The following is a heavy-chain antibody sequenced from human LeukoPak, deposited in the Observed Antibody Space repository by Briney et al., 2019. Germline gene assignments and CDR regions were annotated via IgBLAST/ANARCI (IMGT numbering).Heavy chain of an antibody. CDR3: SRARADGYSGYDFGDY. CDR2: INPNSGGT. CDR1: GYTFTAYY. D-gene: IGHD5-12*01. Sequence: LGASVKFSCKASGYTFTAYYMHWGRRAPGQGLEGRGWINPNSGGTDYAQTFQGRVTMARDTSISTAYMELSSLTSDDTAVYYCSRARADGYSGYDFGDYWGQGTLVTVSS. J-gene: IGHJ4*02. V-gene: IGHV1-2*03.